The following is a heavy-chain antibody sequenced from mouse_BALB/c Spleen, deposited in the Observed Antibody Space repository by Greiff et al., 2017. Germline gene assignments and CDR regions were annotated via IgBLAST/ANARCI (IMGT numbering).Heavy chain of an antibody. CDR1: GYAFSSSW. CDR3: ARSLEGDYGSSTWFAY. D-gene: IGHD1-1*01. V-gene: IGHV1-82*01. CDR2: IYPGDGDT. J-gene: IGHJ3*01. Sequence: QVQLQQSGPELVKPGASVKISCKASGYAFSSSWMNWVKQRPGQGLEWIGRIYPGDGDTNYNGKFKGKATLTADKSSSTAYMQLSSLTSVDSAVYFCARSLEGDYGSSTWFAYWGQGTLVTVSA.